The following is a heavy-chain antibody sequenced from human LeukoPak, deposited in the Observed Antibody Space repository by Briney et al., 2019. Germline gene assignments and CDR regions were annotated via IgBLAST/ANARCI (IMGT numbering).Heavy chain of an antibody. CDR1: GYTFTSYG. Sequence: GASVKVSCTASGYTFTSYGISWVRQAPGQGLEWMGWISAYNGNTNYAQKFQGRVTMTTDTSTSTAYMELRSLRSDDTAIYYCARSIPYGTTWYGRSDYWGQGTLVTVSS. CDR2: ISAYNGNT. CDR3: ARSIPYGTTWYGRSDY. J-gene: IGHJ4*02. V-gene: IGHV1-18*01. D-gene: IGHD6-13*01.